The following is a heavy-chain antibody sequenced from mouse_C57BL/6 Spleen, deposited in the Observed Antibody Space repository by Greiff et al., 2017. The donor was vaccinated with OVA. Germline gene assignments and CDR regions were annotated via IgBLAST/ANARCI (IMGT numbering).Heavy chain of an antibody. CDR3: ARENDYVGYAMDY. V-gene: IGHV2-6*03. CDR1: GFSLTSYG. Sequence: VMLVESGPGLVAPSQSLSITCTVSGFSLTSYGVHWVRQPPGKGLEWLVVIWSDGSTTYNSALKSRLSISKDNSKSQVFLKMNSLQTDDTAMYYCARENDYVGYAMDYWGQGTSSPSPQ. J-gene: IGHJ4*01. D-gene: IGHD2-4*01. CDR2: IWSDGST.